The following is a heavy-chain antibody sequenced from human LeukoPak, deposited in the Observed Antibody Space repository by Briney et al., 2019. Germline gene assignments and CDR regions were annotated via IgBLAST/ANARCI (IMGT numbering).Heavy chain of an antibody. CDR2: IKEDGSEK. CDR1: GFTFSSYW. V-gene: IGHV3-7*01. CDR3: ARDHLVVVPAATSYYYYYYMDV. Sequence: GGSPRLSCAASGFTFSSYWMSWVRQAPGKGLEWVANIKEDGSEKYYVDSVKGRFTISRDNAKNSLYLQMNSLRAEDTAVYYCARDHLVVVPAATSYYYYYYMDVWGKGTTVTVSS. J-gene: IGHJ6*03. D-gene: IGHD2-2*01.